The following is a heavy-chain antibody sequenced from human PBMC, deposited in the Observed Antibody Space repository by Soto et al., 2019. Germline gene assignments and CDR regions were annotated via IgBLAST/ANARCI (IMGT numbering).Heavy chain of an antibody. CDR3: GREGCTNGVCYVNGLGTNWFDP. CDR2: IYYSGST. Sequence: SETLSLACTVSGGCISRYYRSWIRQPTGKGLEWIGYIYYSGSTNYNPSLKSRVTISVDTSKNQFSLKLSSVTAADTAVYYCGREGCTNGVCYVNGLGTNWFDPWGQGTLVTVSS. V-gene: IGHV4-59*01. J-gene: IGHJ5*02. D-gene: IGHD2-8*01. CDR1: GGCISRYY.